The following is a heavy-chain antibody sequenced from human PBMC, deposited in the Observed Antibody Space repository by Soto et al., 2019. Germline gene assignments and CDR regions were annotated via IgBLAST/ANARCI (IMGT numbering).Heavy chain of an antibody. CDR1: CYAFTSYY. Sequence: ASVKVFCKASCYAFTSYYMHWVRQPPGQGLEWMGIINPSGCSTSYAQKFQGRVTMTRDTSTSTVYMELSLLISEDTAVYYCAREPQGGVVIIKRTNYYYYYGMDVWGQGTTVTVSS. D-gene: IGHD3-3*01. V-gene: IGHV1-46*01. J-gene: IGHJ6*02. CDR2: INPSGCST. CDR3: AREPQGGVVIIKRTNYYYYYGMDV.